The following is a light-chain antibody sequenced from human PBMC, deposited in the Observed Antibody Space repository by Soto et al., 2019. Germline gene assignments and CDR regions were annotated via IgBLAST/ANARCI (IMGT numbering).Light chain of an antibody. V-gene: IGLV2-8*01. CDR3: SSYAGSTAYV. CDR2: EVS. CDR1: ISDVGGYNY. J-gene: IGLJ1*01. Sequence: QSVLTQPPSASGSPGQSVTISCTGTISDVGGYNYVSWYQQHPVKATKLMMYEVSKRPSGVPDRFSCSKSGNMASLTVSVLQAEYEADYYCSSYAGSTAYVFGTGTKLTVL.